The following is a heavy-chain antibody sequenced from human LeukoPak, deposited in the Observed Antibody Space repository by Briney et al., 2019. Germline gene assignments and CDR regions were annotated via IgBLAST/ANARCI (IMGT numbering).Heavy chain of an antibody. Sequence: PGGSLRLSCAASGFTFSSYGMHWVRQAPGKGLEWVAVISYDGSNKYYADSVKGRFTISRDNSKNTLYLQMNSLRAEDTAVYYCAKDTYSSNEYNWFDPWGQGTLVTVSS. CDR2: ISYDGSNK. CDR1: GFTFSSYG. D-gene: IGHD6-13*01. CDR3: AKDTYSSNEYNWFDP. V-gene: IGHV3-30*18. J-gene: IGHJ5*02.